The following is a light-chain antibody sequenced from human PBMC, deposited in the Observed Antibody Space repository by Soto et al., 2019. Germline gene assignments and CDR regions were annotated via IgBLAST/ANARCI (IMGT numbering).Light chain of an antibody. CDR3: QQYGSSPT. J-gene: IGKJ1*01. V-gene: IGKV3-20*01. Sequence: EIVLTQSPGTLSLSPGERATLSCRASQSVSSSYLAWYQQKPGQAPRLLIYDTSSRASDIPDRFSGSGSGTDFSLTISRLEPEDFAVYFCQQYGSSPTFGQGTKVDI. CDR2: DTS. CDR1: QSVSSSY.